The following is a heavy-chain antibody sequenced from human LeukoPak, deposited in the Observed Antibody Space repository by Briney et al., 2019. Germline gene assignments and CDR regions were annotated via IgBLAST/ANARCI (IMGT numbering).Heavy chain of an antibody. CDR1: GITFSSHW. V-gene: IGHV3-74*01. CDR3: ARERDGGEAFDI. Sequence: PGGSLRLSCAASGITFSSHWMHWVRQAPGKGLMWVSLIKGDGNRMSYADAVRCRLTVSRDNAKSTVYLQMNSLRVEDTAVYYCARERDGGEAFDIWGQGTMVTVSS. CDR2: IKGDGNRM. J-gene: IGHJ3*02. D-gene: IGHD3-10*01.